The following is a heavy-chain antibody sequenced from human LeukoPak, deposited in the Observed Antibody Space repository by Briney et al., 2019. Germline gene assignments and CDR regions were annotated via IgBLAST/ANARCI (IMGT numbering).Heavy chain of an antibody. Sequence: GGSLRLSCAASGFTFSSHAMHWVRQAPGKGLGWVAVISYDGSNKYYADSVKGRFTISRDNSKNTLYLQMNSLRAEDTAVYYCATKRRQLVPYFDYWGQGTLVTVSS. CDR2: ISYDGSNK. V-gene: IGHV3-30-3*01. D-gene: IGHD6-6*01. CDR3: ATKRRQLVPYFDY. J-gene: IGHJ4*02. CDR1: GFTFSSHA.